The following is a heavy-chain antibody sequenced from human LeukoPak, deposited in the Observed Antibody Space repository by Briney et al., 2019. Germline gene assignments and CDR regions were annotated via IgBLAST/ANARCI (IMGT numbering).Heavy chain of an antibody. CDR3: STETAGNY. D-gene: IGHD3-10*01. CDR1: GHTLRDLS. J-gene: IGHJ4*02. CDR2: YDPEDDER. V-gene: IGHV1-24*01. Sequence: ASVKVSCKAFGHTLRDLSIHCVPQAPGKRLEWMGGYDPEDDERIYSEKFLGRVTLTEDTSTDTDYMELTSLRYDDTAAYYCSTETAGNYWGQGTLVTVSS.